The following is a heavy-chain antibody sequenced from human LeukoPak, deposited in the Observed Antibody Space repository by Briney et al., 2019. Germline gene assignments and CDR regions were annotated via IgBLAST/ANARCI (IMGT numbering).Heavy chain of an antibody. CDR1: GFTFSDYS. J-gene: IGHJ5*02. Sequence: GGSLRLSCAASGFTFSDYSMNWVRQAPGKGLEWVSYISSSSSTIHYADSVKGRFTISRDNAKNSLFLQMNSLRAEDTAVYYCAREEQLVSGSWGQGTLVTVSS. V-gene: IGHV3-48*01. D-gene: IGHD6-13*01. CDR2: ISSSSSTI. CDR3: AREEQLVSGS.